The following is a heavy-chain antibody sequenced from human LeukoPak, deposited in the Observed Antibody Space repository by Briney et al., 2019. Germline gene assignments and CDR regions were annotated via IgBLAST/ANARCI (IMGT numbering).Heavy chain of an antibody. CDR3: ARPHHAKYSGSYNY. V-gene: IGHV3-21*01. J-gene: IGHJ4*02. Sequence: GGSLRLSCAASGFTFSSYGMHWVRQAPGKGLEWVSSISSSSSYIYYADSVKGRFTISRDNAKNSLYLQMNSLRAEDTAVYYCARPHHAKYSGSYNYWGQGTLVTVSS. CDR1: GFTFSSYG. D-gene: IGHD1-26*01. CDR2: ISSSSSYI.